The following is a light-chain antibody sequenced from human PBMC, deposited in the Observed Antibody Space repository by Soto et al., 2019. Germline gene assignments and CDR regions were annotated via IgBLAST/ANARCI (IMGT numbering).Light chain of an antibody. CDR1: SSDVGGYNY. J-gene: IGLJ1*01. CDR2: EVD. Sequence: QSVLTQPPSASGSPGQSVTISCTGSSSDVGGYNYVSWYQQHPGKAPKLMTFEVDKRPSGVPDRFSGSKSGNTASLTVSGLQAEDEADYYCSSYAGSNNYVFGTGTKLTV. CDR3: SSYAGSNNYV. V-gene: IGLV2-8*01.